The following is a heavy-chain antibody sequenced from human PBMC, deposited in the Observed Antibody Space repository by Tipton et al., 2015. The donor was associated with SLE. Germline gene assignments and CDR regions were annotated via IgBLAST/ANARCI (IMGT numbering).Heavy chain of an antibody. CDR1: GFTVSSNY. V-gene: IGHV3-66*02. Sequence: SLRLSCEASGFTVSSNYMSWVRQAPGKGLEWVSVIYTDGSTHSADSVKGRFTISRDISKNTLYLQMSSLRPDDTAVYFCARETTSGAFDIWGQGTLVTVSS. CDR3: ARETTSGAFDI. CDR2: IYTDGST. J-gene: IGHJ3*02. D-gene: IGHD4-11*01.